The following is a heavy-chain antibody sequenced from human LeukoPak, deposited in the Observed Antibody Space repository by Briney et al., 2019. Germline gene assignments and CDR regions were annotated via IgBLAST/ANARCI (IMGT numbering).Heavy chain of an antibody. CDR3: ARWGGTRQYYFDY. J-gene: IGHJ4*02. V-gene: IGHV3-33*01. D-gene: IGHD1-1*01. CDR2: TRFDGSIK. CDR1: GFIFSDYG. Sequence: GGSLRLSCAVSGFIFSDYGFHWVRQAPGKGLEWVAVTRFDGSIKQYADSVRGRFTISRDDSKNTLYLQMNFLKSEDTAVYYCARWGGTRQYYFDYWGQGTLVTVSS.